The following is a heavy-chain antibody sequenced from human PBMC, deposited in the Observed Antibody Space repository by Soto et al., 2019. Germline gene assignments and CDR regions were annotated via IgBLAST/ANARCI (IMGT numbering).Heavy chain of an antibody. V-gene: IGHV1-46*01. J-gene: IGHJ6*02. D-gene: IGHD6-6*01. CDR1: GDDFTSYY. Sequence: SVKVSCEASGDDFTSYYRHWVRQAPEQGLEWKGIINPSGASTSYAPKFQGRVTMTRDTSTSTVYLELSSLRSEDTAVYYCARDNFRYSSSSVYYYYGMDVWGQGTTVTVSS. CDR3: ARDNFRYSSSSVYYYYGMDV. CDR2: INPSGAST.